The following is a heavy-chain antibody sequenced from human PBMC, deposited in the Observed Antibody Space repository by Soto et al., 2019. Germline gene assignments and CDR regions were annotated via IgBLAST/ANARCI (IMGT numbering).Heavy chain of an antibody. CDR2: ISYDGSNK. CDR1: GFTFSSYG. V-gene: IGHV3-30*03. J-gene: IGHJ5*02. CDR3: ATDGSGSQGGS. D-gene: IGHD5-12*01. Sequence: QVQLVESEGGVVQPGRSLRLSCAASGFTFSSYGMHWVRQAPGKGLEWVAVISYDGSNKYYADSVKGRFTISRDNSKNTLYLQMNNLRPDDTAVYYCATDGSGSQGGSWGQGTLVTVSS.